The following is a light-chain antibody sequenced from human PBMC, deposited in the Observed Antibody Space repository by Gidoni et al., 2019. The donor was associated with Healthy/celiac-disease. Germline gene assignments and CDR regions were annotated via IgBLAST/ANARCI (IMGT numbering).Light chain of an antibody. V-gene: IGLV3-19*01. Sequence: SSLAHDPAVSVALGQTVRITCQGDSLRSYYASWYQQKPGQAPVLVIYGKNNRPSGIPDRFSGSSSGNTASLTITGAQAEDEADYYCNSRDSSGNHLVFGGGTKLTVL. J-gene: IGLJ2*01. CDR1: SLRSYY. CDR2: GKN. CDR3: NSRDSSGNHLV.